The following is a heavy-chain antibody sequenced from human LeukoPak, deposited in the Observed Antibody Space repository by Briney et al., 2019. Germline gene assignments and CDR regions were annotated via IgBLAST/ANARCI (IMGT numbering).Heavy chain of an antibody. Sequence: ASVKVSCKASGYTFTSYDINWARQATGQGLEWMGWMDPNSGNTGYAQKFQGRATMTRSTSISTAYMELSSLRSEDTAVYYCVSGSYAGSLDYWGQGTLVTVSS. D-gene: IGHD1-26*01. CDR1: GYTFTSYD. V-gene: IGHV1-8*01. CDR3: VSGSYAGSLDY. J-gene: IGHJ4*02. CDR2: MDPNSGNT.